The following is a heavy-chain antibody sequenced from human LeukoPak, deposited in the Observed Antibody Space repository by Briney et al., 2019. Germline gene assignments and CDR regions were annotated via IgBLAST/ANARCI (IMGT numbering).Heavy chain of an antibody. V-gene: IGHV4-34*01. Sequence: PSETLSLTCAVYGGSFSGYFWSWIRQPPGKGLEWIGEINHSGGTNYNPSLKSRVTISVDTSKNQFSLKLSSVTAADTAVYYCARASSQYQLLPGGWFDPWGQGTLVTVSS. J-gene: IGHJ5*02. CDR1: GGSFSGYF. CDR2: INHSGGT. CDR3: ARASSQYQLLPGGWFDP. D-gene: IGHD2-2*01.